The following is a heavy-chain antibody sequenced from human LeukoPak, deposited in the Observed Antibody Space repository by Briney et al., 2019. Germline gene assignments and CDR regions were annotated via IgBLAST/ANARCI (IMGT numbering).Heavy chain of an antibody. J-gene: IGHJ6*03. D-gene: IGHD3/OR15-3a*01. CDR2: NDYSGNS. CDR3: ARHRDYYALAHYYHYYMDV. CDR1: GGSISSSGYY. V-gene: IGHV4-39*01. Sequence: SETLSLTCTVSGGSISSSGYYWGWIRQSPGKGLEWIETNDYSGNSYYNPSFKSRVTISVDMSKKQFSLNLTSVTAADTAVYYCARHRDYYALAHYYHYYMDVWGKGTTVTVSS.